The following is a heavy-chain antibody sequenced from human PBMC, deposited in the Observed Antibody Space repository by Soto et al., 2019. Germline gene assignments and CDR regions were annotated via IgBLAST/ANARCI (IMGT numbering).Heavy chain of an antibody. D-gene: IGHD3-10*01. CDR2: LNGGVDGT. CDR3: AREVKGVTSFDY. J-gene: IGHJ4*02. CDR1: GFTALSYA. Sequence: QVRLIQSGPEMMQPGASVRVSCKASGFTALSYAFHWVRQAPGQGPEWLGWLNGGVDGTSYSQRFQGWVTISRDTSTNTVYLEVTSLTSEDTAVYYCAREVKGVTSFDYWGQGTLVTVSS. V-gene: IGHV1-3*01.